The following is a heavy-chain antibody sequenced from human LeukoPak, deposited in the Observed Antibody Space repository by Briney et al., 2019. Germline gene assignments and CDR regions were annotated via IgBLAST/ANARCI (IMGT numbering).Heavy chain of an antibody. D-gene: IGHD3-10*01. V-gene: IGHV4-4*07. Sequence: PSETLSLTCTVSGDSISRYYGSWLRQPAGRGLEWIGRIYNGGVITYNPSLKSRVTMSIEKSNNQFSQRLILVPAADTAVYYCARDSGKTGEVKSDPCGQGTLVTASS. CDR3: ARDSGKTGEVKSDP. J-gene: IGHJ5*02. CDR2: IYNGGVI. CDR1: GDSISRYY.